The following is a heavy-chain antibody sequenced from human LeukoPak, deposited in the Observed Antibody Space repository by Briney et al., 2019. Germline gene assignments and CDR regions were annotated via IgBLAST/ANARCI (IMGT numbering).Heavy chain of an antibody. Sequence: ASVKVSCKASGYTFTSYGISWVRQAPGQGLEWMGGIIPIFGTANYAQKFQGRVTITADKSASTAYMELSSLRSEDTAVYYCASNGQLAFYYYYMDVWGKGTTVTVSS. CDR3: ASNGQLAFYYYYMDV. CDR1: GYTFTSYG. J-gene: IGHJ6*03. CDR2: IIPIFGTA. V-gene: IGHV1-69*06. D-gene: IGHD6-6*01.